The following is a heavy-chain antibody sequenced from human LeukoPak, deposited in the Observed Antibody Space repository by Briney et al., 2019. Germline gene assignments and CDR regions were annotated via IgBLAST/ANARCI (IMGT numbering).Heavy chain of an antibody. CDR2: VYYSGRT. J-gene: IGHJ5*02. CDR1: GDSISSYY. Sequence: SETLSLTCTVSGDSISSYYWSWIREPPGKGREWIGYVYYSGRTNYNPSRKSRITISMYTSKFQFSLKLGSMSAADTAVYYCAIRSDEGWFDPWGQGTLVTVSS. V-gene: IGHV4-59*01. CDR3: AIRSDEGWFDP.